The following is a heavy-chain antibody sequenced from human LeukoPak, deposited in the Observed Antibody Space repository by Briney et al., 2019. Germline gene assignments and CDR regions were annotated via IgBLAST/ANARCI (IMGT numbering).Heavy chain of an antibody. D-gene: IGHD6-13*01. Sequence: ASVKVSCKASGYTFTGYYMHWVRQAPGQGLEWMGWINPNSGGTNYAQKFQGRVTMTRNTSISTAYMELSSLRSEDTAVYYCARGRIAAAGTLPYWGQGTLVTVSS. CDR2: INPNSGGT. CDR3: ARGRIAAAGTLPY. CDR1: GYTFTGYY. V-gene: IGHV1-2*02. J-gene: IGHJ4*02.